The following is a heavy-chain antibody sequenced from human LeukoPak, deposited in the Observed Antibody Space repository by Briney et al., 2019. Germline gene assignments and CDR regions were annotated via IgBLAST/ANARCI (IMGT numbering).Heavy chain of an antibody. D-gene: IGHD3-10*01. CDR3: ARSVGYYGSGSYYNLFDY. J-gene: IGHJ4*02. CDR1: GGSISSGGYY. CDR2: IYYSGST. V-gene: IGHV4-31*03. Sequence: SETLSLTCTVSGGSISSGGYYWSWIRQHPGKGLKWIGYIYYSGSTYYNPSLKSRVTISVDTSKNQFSLKLSPVTAADTAVYYCARSVGYYGSGSYYNLFDYWGQGTLVTVSS.